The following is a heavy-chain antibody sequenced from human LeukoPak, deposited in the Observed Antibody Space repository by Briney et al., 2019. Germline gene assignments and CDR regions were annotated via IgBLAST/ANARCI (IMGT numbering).Heavy chain of an antibody. CDR3: ARGAYSSAWYTLYYYGMDV. D-gene: IGHD6-19*01. CDR2: IYYSGST. J-gene: IGHJ6*02. CDR1: GGSISNYY. Sequence: SETLSLTCTVSGGSISNYYWSWIRQPPGKGLEWIGYIYYSGSTNHNPSLKSRVTISVDSSKNQFSLKLSSVTAADTAVYYCARGAYSSAWYTLYYYGMDVWGRGTTVTVS. V-gene: IGHV4-59*01.